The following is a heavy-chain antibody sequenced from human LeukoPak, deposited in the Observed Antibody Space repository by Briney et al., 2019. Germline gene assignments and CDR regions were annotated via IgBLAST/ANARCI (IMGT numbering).Heavy chain of an antibody. V-gene: IGHV3-72*01. CDR1: GFSFSDYY. J-gene: IGHJ4*02. CDR2: IRNKINSYTT. D-gene: IGHD1-1*01. CDR3: ARVNWNDGDYFDY. Sequence: GGSLRLSCAASGFSFSDYYMDWVRQAPGKGLEWVGRIRNKINSYTTKYAASVKGRFTISRDDSKNSLYLQMDSLKTDDTAVYYCARVNWNDGDYFDYWGQGTLVTVSS.